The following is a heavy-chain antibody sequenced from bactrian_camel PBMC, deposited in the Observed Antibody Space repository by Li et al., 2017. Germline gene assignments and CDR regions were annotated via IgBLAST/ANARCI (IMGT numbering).Heavy chain of an antibody. CDR3: AADSRWVCYSASWSEYHY. CDR2: IATGSGNT. CDR1: GSIQRTNC. Sequence: VQLVESGGGSVQAGGSLRLSCAASGSIQRTNCMGWFRQAPGKEREGVARIATGSGNTYYADSVKGRFTISKDNANNTLYLQMNSLKPEDTAMYYCAADSRWVCYSASWSEYHYWGQGTQVTVS. V-gene: IGHV3S54*01. J-gene: IGHJ4*01. D-gene: IGHD1*01.